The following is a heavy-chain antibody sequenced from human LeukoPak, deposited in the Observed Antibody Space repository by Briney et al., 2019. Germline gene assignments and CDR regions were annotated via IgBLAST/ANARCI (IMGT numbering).Heavy chain of an antibody. Sequence: VASVKLSFKSSGYTFTSYDINWVRQATGQGLEWMGWMNPNSGNTGYAQKFQGRVTMTRNTSISTAYMELSSLRSEDTAVYYCARGIAARFGDGNWFDPWGQGTLVTVSS. CDR3: ARGIAARFGDGNWFDP. D-gene: IGHD6-6*01. CDR2: MNPNSGNT. V-gene: IGHV1-8*01. J-gene: IGHJ5*02. CDR1: GYTFTSYD.